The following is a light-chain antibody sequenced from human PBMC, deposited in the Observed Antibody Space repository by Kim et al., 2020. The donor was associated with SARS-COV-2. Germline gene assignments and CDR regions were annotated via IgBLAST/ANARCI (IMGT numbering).Light chain of an antibody. J-gene: IGLJ3*02. CDR3: ATWDASLTAWV. CDR2: ANS. V-gene: IGLV1-44*01. CDR1: TSNIGSYH. Sequence: GQGVTISCSGSTSNIGSYHVNWSQQLPGTAPKLLINANSQRPSGVPARFSGSKSGTAASLAINGLQSEDEADYYCATWDASLTAWVFGGGTRVTVL.